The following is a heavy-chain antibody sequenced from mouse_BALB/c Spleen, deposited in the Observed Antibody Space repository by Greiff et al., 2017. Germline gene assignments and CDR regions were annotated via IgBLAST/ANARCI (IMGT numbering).Heavy chain of an antibody. Sequence: EVKLVESGGGLVKPGGSLKLSCAASGFTFSSYTMSWVRQTPEKRLEWVATISSGGSYTYYPDSVKGRFTISRDNAKNTLYLQMSSLKSEDTAMYYCTKFTTAMYYFDYWGQGTTLTVSS. J-gene: IGHJ2*01. D-gene: IGHD1-2*01. CDR2: ISSGGSYT. V-gene: IGHV5-6-4*01. CDR1: GFTFSSYT. CDR3: TKFTTAMYYFDY.